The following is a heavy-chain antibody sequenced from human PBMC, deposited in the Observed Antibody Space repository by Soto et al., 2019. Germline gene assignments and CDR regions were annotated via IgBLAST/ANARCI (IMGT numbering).Heavy chain of an antibody. D-gene: IGHD3-9*01. Sequence: GGSLRLSCAASGFTFSNAWMSWVRQAPGKGLEWVGRIKSKTDGGTTDYAAPVKGRFTISRDDSKNTLYLQMNSLKTEDTAVYYCTTVGKPISGPWRCYYYYGLDVWGQGTTVTVSS. CDR2: IKSKTDGGTT. J-gene: IGHJ6*02. CDR3: TTVGKPISGPWRCYYYYGLDV. CDR1: GFTFSNAW. V-gene: IGHV3-15*01.